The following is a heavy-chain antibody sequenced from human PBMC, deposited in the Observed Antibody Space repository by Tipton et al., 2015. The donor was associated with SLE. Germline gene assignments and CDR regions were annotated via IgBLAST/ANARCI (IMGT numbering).Heavy chain of an antibody. J-gene: IGHJ3*02. V-gene: IGHV4-38-2*01. CDR1: GYSISSGYS. Sequence: TLSLTCAVTGYSISSGYSWGWIRQPPGKGLEWIGSIYHSGSSYYNSSLQSRVTISVDTSKNQFSLRVNSVTAADTAVYYCARRRDPDTVATDVFDIWGQGTLVTVSS. CDR3: ARRRDPDTVATDVFDI. CDR2: IYHSGSS. D-gene: IGHD5-12*01.